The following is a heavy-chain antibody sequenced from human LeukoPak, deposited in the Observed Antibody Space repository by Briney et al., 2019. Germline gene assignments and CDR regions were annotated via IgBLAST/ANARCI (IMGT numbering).Heavy chain of an antibody. CDR2: IGSSGSTI. J-gene: IGHJ5*02. D-gene: IGHD3-22*01. V-gene: IGHV3-48*03. CDR1: GFTFSSYE. Sequence: GGSLRLSCAASGFTFSSYEMNWVRQAPGKGLEWVSYIGSSGSTIYYADSVQGRLTISRDNAKNSLYLQMNNLRAEDTAVYYCARNRAIYYYDSSGFDPWGQGTLVTVSS. CDR3: ARNRAIYYYDSSGFDP.